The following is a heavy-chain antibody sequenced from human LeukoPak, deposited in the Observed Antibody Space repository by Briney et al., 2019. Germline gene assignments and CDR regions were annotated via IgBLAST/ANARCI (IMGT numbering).Heavy chain of an antibody. D-gene: IGHD3-10*01. CDR3: AKDIEYYYGSGSSGFDY. CDR2: ISWNSGSI. Sequence: GGSLRLSCAASGFTFDDYAMHWVRQAPGKGLEWVSGISWNSGSIGYADSVKGRFTISRDNAKNSLYLQMNSLRAEDTALYYCAKDIEYYYGSGSSGFDYWGQGTLVTVSS. V-gene: IGHV3-9*01. J-gene: IGHJ4*02. CDR1: GFTFDDYA.